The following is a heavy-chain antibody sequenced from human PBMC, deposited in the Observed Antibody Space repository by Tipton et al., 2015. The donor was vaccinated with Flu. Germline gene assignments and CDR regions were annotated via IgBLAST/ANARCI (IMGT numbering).Heavy chain of an antibody. CDR3: AREWSGLDI. V-gene: IGHV4-59*01. CDR1: GDSMNTYK. CDR2: IYSGGST. J-gene: IGHJ3*02. Sequence: TLSLTCTVSGDSMNTYKWSWIRQPPGKGLEWIAFIYSGGSTNYNPSLKSRVTISVDTSKNQFSLKVTSVTAADTAVYYCAREWSGLDIWGQGTMVTVSA. D-gene: IGHD3-3*01.